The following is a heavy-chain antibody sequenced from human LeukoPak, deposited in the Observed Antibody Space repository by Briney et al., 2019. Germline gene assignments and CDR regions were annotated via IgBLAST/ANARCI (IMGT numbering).Heavy chain of an antibody. J-gene: IGHJ4*02. CDR2: ISVYNGNT. D-gene: IGHD3-22*01. V-gene: IGHV1-18*01. CDR1: GYTFSNFR. Sequence: ASVKVSCKASGYTFSNFRITWVRQAPGQGLEWMGWISVYNGNTNYVQKFQGRVTMTTDTSTTTAYMELRSLRSDDTAVYYCARDDDSSALTRHWGQGTLVTVSA. CDR3: ARDDDSSALTRH.